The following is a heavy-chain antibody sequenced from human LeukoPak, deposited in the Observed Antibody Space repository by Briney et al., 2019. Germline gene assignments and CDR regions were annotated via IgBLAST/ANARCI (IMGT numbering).Heavy chain of an antibody. CDR2: INSDGSST. CDR3: ASTPAG. J-gene: IGHJ4*02. V-gene: IGHV3-74*01. CDR1: GFTFSSYW. D-gene: IGHD2-15*01. Sequence: PGGSLRLSWAACGFTFSSYWMHWVRQAPGKVLVWVSRINSDGSSTSYADSVKGRFTISRDNAKNTLYLQMNSLRAEDTAVYYCASTPAGWGQGTLVTVSS.